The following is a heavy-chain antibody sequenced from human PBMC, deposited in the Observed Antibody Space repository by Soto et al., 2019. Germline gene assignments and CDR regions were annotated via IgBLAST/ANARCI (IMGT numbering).Heavy chain of an antibody. V-gene: IGHV4-30-4*01. J-gene: IGHJ4*02. Sequence: KPSETLSLTXTVSGGSISSGDYYWSWIRQPPGKGLEWIGYIYYSGSTYYNPSLKSRVTISVDTSKNQFSLKLSSVTAADTAVYYCAYGRDGYNFDFPFDYWGQGTLVTVSS. CDR3: AYGRDGYNFDFPFDY. CDR1: GGSISSGDYY. CDR2: IYYSGST. D-gene: IGHD5-12*01.